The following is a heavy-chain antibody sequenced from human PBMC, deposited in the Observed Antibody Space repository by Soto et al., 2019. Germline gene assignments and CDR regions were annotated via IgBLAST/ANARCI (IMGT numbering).Heavy chain of an antibody. CDR3: ARGGCSGGSCYVRTYYYYYGMDV. Sequence: SETLSLTCTVSGGSISSGDYYWSWIHQPPGKGLEWIGYIYYSGSTYYNPSLKSRVTISVDTSKNQFSLKLSPVTAADTAVYYCARGGCSGGSCYVRTYYYYYGMDVWGQGTTVTVSS. CDR2: IYYSGST. D-gene: IGHD2-15*01. V-gene: IGHV4-30-4*01. CDR1: GGSISSGDYY. J-gene: IGHJ6*02.